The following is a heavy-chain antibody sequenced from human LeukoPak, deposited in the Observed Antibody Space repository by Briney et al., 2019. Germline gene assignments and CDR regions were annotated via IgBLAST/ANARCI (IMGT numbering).Heavy chain of an antibody. CDR1: GFTFSSYA. D-gene: IGHD2-2*03. V-gene: IGHV3-23*01. CDR3: ASAMDIVVVPAAFNDY. J-gene: IGHJ4*02. Sequence: GGSLRLSCAASGFTFSSYAMSWVRQAPGKGLEWASAISGSGGSTYYADSVKGRFTISRDNSKNTLYLQMNSLRAEDTAVYYCASAMDIVVVPAAFNDYWGQGTLVTVSS. CDR2: ISGSGGST.